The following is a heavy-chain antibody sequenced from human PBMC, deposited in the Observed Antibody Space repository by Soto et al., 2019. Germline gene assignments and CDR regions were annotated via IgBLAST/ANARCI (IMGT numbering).Heavy chain of an antibody. J-gene: IGHJ5*02. Sequence: SVKVSCKASGCTFSSYAISWVRQAPGQGLEWRGGIIPIFGTANYAQKFQGRVTITADKSTSTAYVELSSLRSEDTAVYYCAPRGYNWNYPTFEPWGQGTLVTVSS. D-gene: IGHD1-7*01. V-gene: IGHV1-69*06. CDR2: IIPIFGTA. CDR1: GCTFSSYA. CDR3: APRGYNWNYPTFEP.